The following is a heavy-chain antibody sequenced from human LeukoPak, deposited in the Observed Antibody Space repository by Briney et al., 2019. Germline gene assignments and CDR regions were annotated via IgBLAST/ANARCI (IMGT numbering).Heavy chain of an antibody. D-gene: IGHD6-6*01. J-gene: IGHJ4*02. Sequence: GGSLRLSCAASGFTFSSYAMSWVRQAPGKGLEWVAVISYDGSNKYYADSVKGRFTISRDNSKNTLYLQMNSLRAEDTAVYYCARDRIAKPAGSIAGLPDYWGQGTLVTVSS. CDR2: ISYDGSNK. V-gene: IGHV3-30-3*01. CDR1: GFTFSSYA. CDR3: ARDRIAKPAGSIAGLPDY.